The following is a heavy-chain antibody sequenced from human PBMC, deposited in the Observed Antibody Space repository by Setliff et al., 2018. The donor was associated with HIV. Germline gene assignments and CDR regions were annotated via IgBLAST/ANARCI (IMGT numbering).Heavy chain of an antibody. CDR2: IYTSGST. CDR1: GGSISSGSYY. CDR3: AREDYYYYGMDV. J-gene: IGHJ6*02. V-gene: IGHV4-61*02. Sequence: LSLTCTVSGGSISSGSYYWNWIRQPAGKGLEWIGRIYTSGSTNYNPSLKSRVTISVDTSKNQFSLKLSSVTAADTAVYYYAREDYYYYGMDVWGQGTTVTVSS.